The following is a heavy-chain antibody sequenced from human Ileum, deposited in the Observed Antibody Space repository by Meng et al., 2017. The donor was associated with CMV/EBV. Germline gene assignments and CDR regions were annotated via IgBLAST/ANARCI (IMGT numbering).Heavy chain of an antibody. CDR3: ATDWDLNY. V-gene: IGHV6-1*01. CDR2: TFYKSTYYN. Sequence: QVQLHQSGPGLLKPSQTLLLTCAVSGDTVSRYSFVCNWIRQSPSRGLEWLGRTFYKSTYYNDYAVSVKSRIIINADTSNNQLSLQLNSVTPDDTAVYYCATDWDLNYWGQGILVTVSS. J-gene: IGHJ4*02. D-gene: IGHD3-9*01. CDR1: GDTVSRYSFV.